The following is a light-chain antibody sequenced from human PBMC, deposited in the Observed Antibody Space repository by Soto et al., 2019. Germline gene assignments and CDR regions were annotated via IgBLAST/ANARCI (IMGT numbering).Light chain of an antibody. V-gene: IGKV1-5*03. CDR2: KAS. J-gene: IGKJ1*01. Sequence: DIQMTQSPSTLSASVGDRVTITCRASQSISSWLAWYQQKPGKAPNLLIYKASSLESGVPSRFSGSGSGTEFTLTISSLQPDDFAPYYCQQYNTYSWTFGQGTKVEIK. CDR1: QSISSW. CDR3: QQYNTYSWT.